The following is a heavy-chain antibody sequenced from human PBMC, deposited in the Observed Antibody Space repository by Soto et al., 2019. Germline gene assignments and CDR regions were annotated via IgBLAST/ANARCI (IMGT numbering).Heavy chain of an antibody. CDR2: NSYSGST. D-gene: IGHD5-12*01. CDR1: GGSTISYY. J-gene: IGHJ4*02. Sequence: LEILSLTCTVTGGSTISYYWSWLRQPPGKGLERIGYNSYSGSTDYNPSLKSRVTISVDTSKNQFSLKLSSATAADTAVYYCAAGGGLPRYYWGQGTLVTVSS. CDR3: AAGGGLPRYY. V-gene: IGHV4-59*08.